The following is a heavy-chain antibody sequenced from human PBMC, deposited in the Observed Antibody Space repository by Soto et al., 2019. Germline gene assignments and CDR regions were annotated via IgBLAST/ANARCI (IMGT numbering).Heavy chain of an antibody. Sequence: EVQLVESGGGLVQPGGSLRLSCEASGFTFRNYVMHWVRQGTGKGLEWVSGISAAGDPDYADSVEGRFTISRENAQNSFFLQMNSLRVGDTAVYYCARTASDFYGLDVWGQGTTVIVSS. D-gene: IGHD2-2*01. CDR1: GFTFRNYV. CDR3: ARTASDFYGLDV. J-gene: IGHJ6*02. V-gene: IGHV3-13*05. CDR2: ISAAGDP.